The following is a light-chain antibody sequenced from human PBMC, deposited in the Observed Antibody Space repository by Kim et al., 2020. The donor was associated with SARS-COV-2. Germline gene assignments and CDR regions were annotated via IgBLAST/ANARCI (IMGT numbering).Light chain of an antibody. V-gene: IGKV3-11*01. J-gene: IGKJ3*01. Sequence: PAERATLSSRTSQSVSSYLDWYQQKPDQAPRLLIYDASNRATGIPARFSGSGSGTDFTLTISSLEPEDFAVYYCQQRSNWPPLFTFGPGTKVDIK. CDR2: DAS. CDR3: QQRSNWPPLFT. CDR1: QSVSSY.